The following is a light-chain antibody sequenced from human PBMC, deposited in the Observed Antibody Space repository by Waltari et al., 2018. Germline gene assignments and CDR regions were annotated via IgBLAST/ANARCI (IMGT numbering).Light chain of an antibody. Sequence: EMVLTQSPGTLSLSPGERATLSCRASQTVTGSYLAWYQQKPGQAPRLLIYGASIRATGIPDRFSGSGSGTDFTLTISRLEPEDFAVYYCQDSATFGQGTKVEIK. CDR1: QTVTGSY. CDR3: QDSAT. J-gene: IGKJ1*01. CDR2: GAS. V-gene: IGKV3-20*01.